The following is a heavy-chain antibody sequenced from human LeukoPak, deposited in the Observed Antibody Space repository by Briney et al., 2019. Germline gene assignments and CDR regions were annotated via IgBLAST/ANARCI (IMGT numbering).Heavy chain of an antibody. V-gene: IGHV3-23*01. CDR3: AKDKGWQLLYFDY. Sequence: PGGSLRLSCAASGFTFSSYAMSWVRQAPGKGLEWVSAISGSGGSTYYADSVKGRFTISRDNSKNTLSLQMNSLRAEDTAVYYCAKDKGWQLLYFDYWGQGTLVTVSS. D-gene: IGHD1-26*01. J-gene: IGHJ4*02. CDR2: ISGSGGST. CDR1: GFTFSSYA.